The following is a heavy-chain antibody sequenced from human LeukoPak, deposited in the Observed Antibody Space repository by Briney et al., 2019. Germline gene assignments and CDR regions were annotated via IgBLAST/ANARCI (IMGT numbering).Heavy chain of an antibody. CDR1: GYTFTSYG. D-gene: IGHD1-26*01. CDR2: ISAYNGNT. V-gene: IGHV1-18*01. Sequence: ASVKVSCKASGYTFTSYGISWVRQAPGQGLEWMGWISAYNGNTNYAQKLQGRVTMTTDTSTSTAYMELRSLRSDDTAVYYCARDPLGGSYLNYFDYWGQGTLVTVSS. CDR3: ARDPLGGSYLNYFDY. J-gene: IGHJ4*02.